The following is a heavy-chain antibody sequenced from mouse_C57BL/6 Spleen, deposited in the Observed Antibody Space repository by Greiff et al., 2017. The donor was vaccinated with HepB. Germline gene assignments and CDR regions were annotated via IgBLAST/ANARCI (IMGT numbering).Heavy chain of an antibody. D-gene: IGHD1-1*01. CDR2: IDPSDSYT. V-gene: IGHV1-50*01. J-gene: IGHJ2*01. Sequence: QVQLQQPGAELVKPGASVKLSCKASGYTFTSYWMQWVKQRPGQGLEWIGEIDPSDSYTNYNQKFKGKATLTVDTSSSTAYMQLSSLTSEDSAVYYCARSYGSSSDYFDYWGQGTTLTVSS. CDR1: GYTFTSYW. CDR3: ARSYGSSSDYFDY.